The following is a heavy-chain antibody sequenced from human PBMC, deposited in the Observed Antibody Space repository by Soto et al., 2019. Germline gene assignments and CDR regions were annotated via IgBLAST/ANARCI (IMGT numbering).Heavy chain of an antibody. CDR1: GYTFTSYE. V-gene: IGHV1-8*01. CDR2: MNPNSGNT. D-gene: IGHD3-22*01. Sequence: QVQLVQSGAEVKKPGASVKVSCKASGYTFTSYEINWVRQATGEGLEWMGWMNPNSGNTGYAQKFQGRVTMTRNTSISTAYMELSSLRSEDTAVYYCARAHYYDSSGYYPNFDYWGQGTLVTVSP. J-gene: IGHJ4*02. CDR3: ARAHYYDSSGYYPNFDY.